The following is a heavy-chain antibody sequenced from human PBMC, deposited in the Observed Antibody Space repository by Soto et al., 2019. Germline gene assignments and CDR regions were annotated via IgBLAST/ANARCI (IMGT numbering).Heavy chain of an antibody. CDR1: GYTFTSYG. Sequence: ASVKVSCKASGYTFTSYGISWVRQAPGQGLEWMGWISAYSGNTNYAQKPQGRVTMTTDTSTSTAYMELRSLRSDDTAVYYCARDGSVVGATPFDYWGHGTLATVSS. CDR3: ARDGSVVGATPFDY. D-gene: IGHD1-26*01. J-gene: IGHJ4*01. CDR2: ISAYSGNT. V-gene: IGHV1-18*04.